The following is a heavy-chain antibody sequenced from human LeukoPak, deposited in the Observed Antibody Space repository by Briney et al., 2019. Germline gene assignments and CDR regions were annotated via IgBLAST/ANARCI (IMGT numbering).Heavy chain of an antibody. V-gene: IGHV4-38-2*01. CDR2: ISHSGST. J-gene: IGHJ4*02. CDR3: ARRRILEYCNSFNCRAYLDY. D-gene: IGHD2/OR15-2a*01. Sequence: SETLSLTCAVSGYSFNGAYYWGWVRQPPGKGLEWIGSISHSGSTYYSPSLKSRVTISVDTSKNQFSLKLSSVSAADTAVYYCARRRILEYCNSFNCRAYLDYWGQGAPVTVSS. CDR1: GYSFNGAYY.